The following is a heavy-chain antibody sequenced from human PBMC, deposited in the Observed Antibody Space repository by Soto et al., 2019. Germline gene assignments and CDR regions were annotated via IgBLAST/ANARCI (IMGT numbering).Heavy chain of an antibody. CDR1: GFTFSSNW. V-gene: IGHV3-7*02. CDR3: ARHPERIAQIGWFDP. Sequence: GGSLRLSCVGSGFTFSSNWMTWVRQAPGKGLEWVGNIRQDGSEKNYVDSVKGRFTISRDNAKNSLYLQMNSLRAEDTAVYYCARHPERIAQIGWFDPWGQGTLVTVSS. D-gene: IGHD6-13*01. CDR2: IRQDGSEK. J-gene: IGHJ5*02.